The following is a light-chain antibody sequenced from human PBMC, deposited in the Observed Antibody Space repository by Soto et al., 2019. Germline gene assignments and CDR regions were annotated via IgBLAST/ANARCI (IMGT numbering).Light chain of an antibody. CDR3: QVWDSSTDHYV. CDR1: NVGSKR. Sequence: SYELTQPPSVSVAPGQTARITCGGNNVGSKRVNWYQQKPGQAPVLVVYDDSDRPSGIPERFSGSDSGNTATLTISRVEAGDEADYYCQVWDSSTDHYVFGNGTKVTVL. CDR2: DDS. V-gene: IGLV3-21*02. J-gene: IGLJ1*01.